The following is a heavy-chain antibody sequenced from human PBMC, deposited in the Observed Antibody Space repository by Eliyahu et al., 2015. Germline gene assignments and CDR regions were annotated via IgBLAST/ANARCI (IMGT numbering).Heavy chain of an antibody. CDR3: AKDGRGGGGYEADYFDY. CDR1: GFXFDIYG. J-gene: IGHJ4*02. D-gene: IGHD5-12*01. V-gene: IGHV3-23*04. Sequence: EVQLVESGGGLVQPGGSLRLSCAXSGFXFDIYGMTWGRQAPGKGLEWVXGVSNSGGNTYYADFVKGRFTISRDNAKNTLYLQMNSLRGEDTAVYYCAKDGRGGGGYEADYFDYWGQGTLVTVSS. CDR2: VSNSGGNT.